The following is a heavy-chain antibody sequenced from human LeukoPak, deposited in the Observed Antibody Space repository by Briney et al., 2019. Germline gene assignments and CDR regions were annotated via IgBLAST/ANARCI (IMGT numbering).Heavy chain of an antibody. Sequence: SETLSLTCTVSGGSISSYYWSWIRQPPGKGLEWIGYIYCSGSTNYNPSLKSRVTISVDTSKNQFSLKLSSVTAADTAVYYCARSPASVAGLFDYWGQGTLVTVSS. J-gene: IGHJ4*02. CDR3: ARSPASVAGLFDY. D-gene: IGHD6-19*01. V-gene: IGHV4-59*01. CDR2: IYCSGST. CDR1: GGSISSYY.